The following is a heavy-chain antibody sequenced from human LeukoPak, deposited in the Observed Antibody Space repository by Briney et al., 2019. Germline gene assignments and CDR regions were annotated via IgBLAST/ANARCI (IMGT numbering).Heavy chain of an antibody. CDR3: AREVRDFWSGYNHYYYMDV. D-gene: IGHD3-3*01. Sequence: SETLSLTCTVSGGSISSGSYYWSWIRQPAGKGLEWIGRIYTSGSTNYNPSLKSRVTISADTSKNQFSLKLSSVTAADTAVYYCAREVRDFWSGYNHYYYMDVWGKGTTVTVSS. V-gene: IGHV4-61*02. CDR1: GGSISSGSYY. CDR2: IYTSGST. J-gene: IGHJ6*03.